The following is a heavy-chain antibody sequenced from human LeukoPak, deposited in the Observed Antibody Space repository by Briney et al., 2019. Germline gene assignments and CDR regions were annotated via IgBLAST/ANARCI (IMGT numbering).Heavy chain of an antibody. Sequence: SETLSLTCTVSGGSISSSGYYWGWIRQPPGTGLEWIGSIYYSGSTHYNPSLKSRVTISVDTSKNQFSLKLSSVTAADTAVYYCARGRRAARPSKYLDYWGQGTLVTVSS. CDR1: GGSISSSGYY. CDR3: ARGRRAARPSKYLDY. V-gene: IGHV4-39*07. J-gene: IGHJ4*02. D-gene: IGHD6-6*01. CDR2: IYYSGST.